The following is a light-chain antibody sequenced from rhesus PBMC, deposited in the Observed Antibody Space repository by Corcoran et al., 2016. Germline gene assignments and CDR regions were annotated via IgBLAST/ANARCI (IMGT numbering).Light chain of an antibody. Sequence: EIVMTQSPATLSLSPGERATLSSRASQSVGSTLAWYQQKPGQAPRLVIYYESSRATGIPDRFSGSGSGTDFTLTISSLDPEDVGVYYCQKYNDWPFTFGPGTKLNIK. CDR2: YES. CDR1: QSVGST. CDR3: QKYNDWPFT. V-gene: IGKV3-24*04. J-gene: IGKJ3*01.